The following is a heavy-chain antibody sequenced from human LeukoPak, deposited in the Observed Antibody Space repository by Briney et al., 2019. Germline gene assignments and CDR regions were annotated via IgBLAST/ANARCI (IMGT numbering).Heavy chain of an antibody. CDR1: VFTYSSYA. J-gene: IGHJ5*02. Sequence: GGSLSLSCAACVFTYSSYAMSWVRQPRGKGREWVSAISGSGGSTYYADSVKGRFTIYRDNYKNTLYLQMNSLRAEDRAVYYCAKVVAVAGTLGLDRWGQGTLV. CDR2: ISGSGGST. CDR3: AKVVAVAGTLGLDR. D-gene: IGHD6-19*01. V-gene: IGHV3-23*01.